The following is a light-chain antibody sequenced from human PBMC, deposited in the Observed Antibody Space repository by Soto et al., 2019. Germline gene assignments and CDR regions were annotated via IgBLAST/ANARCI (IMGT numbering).Light chain of an antibody. Sequence: ETVLTQSPGTLSLSPGERAILSCRASQIVISDYLAWYQVKPGQPPRLVIYGASTRATGIPDRCSGSGSQTYFTLTLSRLEPEDSAVYYCHQYGNTPRTFGRGTKLEIK. CDR3: HQYGNTPRT. CDR1: QIVISDY. CDR2: GAS. J-gene: IGKJ1*01. V-gene: IGKV3-20*01.